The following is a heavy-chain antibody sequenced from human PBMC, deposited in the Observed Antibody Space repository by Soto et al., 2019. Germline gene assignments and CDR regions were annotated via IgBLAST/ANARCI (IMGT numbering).Heavy chain of an antibody. D-gene: IGHD3-9*01. CDR2: ISSSSSYI. CDR3: ARDLGYFDWLYYFDY. J-gene: IGHJ4*02. Sequence: TGGSLRLSCAASGFTFSSYSMNWVRQAPGKGLEWVSSISSSSSYIYYADSVKGRFTISRDNAKNSLYLQMNSLRAEDTAVYYCARDLGYFDWLYYFDYWGQGTLVTVSS. V-gene: IGHV3-21*01. CDR1: GFTFSSYS.